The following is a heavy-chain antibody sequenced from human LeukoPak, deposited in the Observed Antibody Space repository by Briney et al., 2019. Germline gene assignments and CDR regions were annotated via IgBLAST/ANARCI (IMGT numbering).Heavy chain of an antibody. CDR1: GGTFSSYA. CDR3: ASEVATIWNDSSGYYYDY. J-gene: IGHJ4*02. D-gene: IGHD3-22*01. Sequence: SVKVSCKASGGTFSSYAISWVRQAPGQGLEWMGRIIPILGIANYAQKFQGRVTITADKSTSTAYMELSSLRSEDTAVYYCASEVATIWNDSSGYYYDYWGQGALVTVSS. V-gene: IGHV1-69*04. CDR2: IIPILGIA.